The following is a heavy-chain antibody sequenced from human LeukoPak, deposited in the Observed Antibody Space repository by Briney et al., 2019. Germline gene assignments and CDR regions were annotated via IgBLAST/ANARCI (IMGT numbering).Heavy chain of an antibody. J-gene: IGHJ6*02. CDR2: INPSGGST. Sequence: ASVKVSCKASGYTFTRYYMHWVRQAPGQGLEWIGIINPSGGSTSNAPKFQDRVTLTRDTSTSTVYMELSSLRSEDTAVYYCARDPGYSYGTTSHYGMGVWGQGTTVTVSS. CDR1: GYTFTRYY. V-gene: IGHV1-46*01. D-gene: IGHD5-18*01. CDR3: ARDPGYSYGTTSHYGMGV.